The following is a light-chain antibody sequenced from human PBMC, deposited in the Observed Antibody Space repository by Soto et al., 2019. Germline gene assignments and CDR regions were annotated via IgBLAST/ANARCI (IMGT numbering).Light chain of an antibody. CDR1: SSDVGGYNY. V-gene: IGLV2-14*01. CDR3: TSYTISSPHVI. Sequence: QSALTQPASVSGSPGQSITIPCTGTSSDVGGYNYVSWYQQHPGKAPKLMIYDVTNRPSGVSNRFSGSKSGNTASLTISGLQAEDEADYYCTSYTISSPHVIFGGGTKLTVL. CDR2: DVT. J-gene: IGLJ2*01.